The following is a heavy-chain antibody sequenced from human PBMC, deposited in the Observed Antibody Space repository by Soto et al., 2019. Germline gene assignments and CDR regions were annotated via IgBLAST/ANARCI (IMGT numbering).Heavy chain of an antibody. D-gene: IGHD3-22*01. CDR3: TRAPLTIYDTSGYYDL. CDR2: IWFDGSTQ. J-gene: IGHJ5*02. V-gene: IGHV3-33*01. Sequence: AGGSLRLSCAASGFTFSNSGMHWVRQAPGRGLEWVAIIWFDGSTQYYADSVKGRFTISRDNSKNTLFLQMNSLRAEDTAVYYCTRAPLTIYDTSGYYDLWGQGTLVTVSS. CDR1: GFTFSNSG.